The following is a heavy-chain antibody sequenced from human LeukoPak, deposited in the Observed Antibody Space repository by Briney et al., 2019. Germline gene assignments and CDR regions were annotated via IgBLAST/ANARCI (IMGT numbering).Heavy chain of an antibody. CDR3: AREGNPGKNWFDP. V-gene: IGHV1-2*04. CDR2: INPNSGGT. Sequence: ASVKVSCKASGYTFTGYYMHWVRQAPGQGLEWMGWINPNSGGTNYAQKFQGWVTMTRDTSISTAYMELSRLRSDDTAVYYCAREGNPGKNWFDPWGQGTLVTVSS. J-gene: IGHJ5*02. CDR1: GYTFTGYY.